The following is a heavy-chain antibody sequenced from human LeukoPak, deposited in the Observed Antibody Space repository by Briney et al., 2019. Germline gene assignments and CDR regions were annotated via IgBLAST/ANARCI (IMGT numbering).Heavy chain of an antibody. CDR1: GFTFSTFW. Sequence: GGSLRLSCAASGFTFSTFWMRWVRQAPGQGLEWVANTKEDDSAKYYADSVEGRFTISRDNAKNLLYLQMDSLRPEDTGVYYCARGGISRVPMSWFDLWGQGTLVPVSS. V-gene: IGHV3-7*05. CDR2: TKEDDSAK. J-gene: IGHJ5*02. CDR3: ARGGISRVPMSWFDL. D-gene: IGHD3-22*01.